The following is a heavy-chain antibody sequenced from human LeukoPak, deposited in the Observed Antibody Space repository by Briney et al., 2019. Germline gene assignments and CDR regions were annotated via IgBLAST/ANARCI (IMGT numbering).Heavy chain of an antibody. V-gene: IGHV4-38-2*02. D-gene: IGHD2-8*01. CDR3: ARVLHAPYLIDS. J-gene: IGHJ4*02. CDR1: ASSMTSTYY. CDR2: VFRLQTVRT. Sequence: PSEPLSLTCTVSASSMTSTYYWAWFRPPPGNGLEWIATVFRLQTVRTFNNPSLECRVTMSLDPSQSQFSLNLTSVTAADTALYVCARVLHAPYLIDSWGQGTLVTVSS.